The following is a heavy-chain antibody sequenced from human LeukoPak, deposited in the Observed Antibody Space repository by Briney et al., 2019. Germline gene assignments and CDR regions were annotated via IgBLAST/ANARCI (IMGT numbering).Heavy chain of an antibody. V-gene: IGHV1-8*01. Sequence: ASVRVSCKASGYTFTTYDINWVRQATGQGLEWMGWMNPKSGNTAYSQKFQGRVTMTRNTSIDTAYLEVSSLRSEDTAMYYCARVFGGHEIGFWGKGTTVTVSS. CDR2: MNPKSGNT. D-gene: IGHD5-12*01. CDR3: ARVFGGHEIGF. CDR1: GYTFTTYD. J-gene: IGHJ6*04.